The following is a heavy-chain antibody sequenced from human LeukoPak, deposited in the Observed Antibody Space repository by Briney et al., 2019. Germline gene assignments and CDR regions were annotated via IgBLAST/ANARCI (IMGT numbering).Heavy chain of an antibody. CDR2: ISYDGSNK. V-gene: IGHV3-30*03. D-gene: IGHD6-19*01. J-gene: IGHJ4*02. CDR3: ATEESSSGWWY. CDR1: GFTFSSYG. Sequence: GRSLRLSCAASGFTFSSYGMHWVRQAPGKGLEWVAVISYDGSNKYYADSVKGRFTISRDNSKNTLYLQMNSLRAEDTAVYYCATEESSSGWWYWGQGTLVTVSS.